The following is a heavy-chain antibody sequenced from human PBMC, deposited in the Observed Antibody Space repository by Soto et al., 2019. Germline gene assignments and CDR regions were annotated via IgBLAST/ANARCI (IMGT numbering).Heavy chain of an antibody. CDR2: IYYSGST. CDR1: GGSISSSSYY. J-gene: IGHJ6*02. D-gene: IGHD2-2*01. CDR3: ARLSNYYYYGMDV. V-gene: IGHV4-39*01. Sequence: QLQLQESGPGLVKPSETLSLTCTVSGGSISSSSYYWGWIRQPPGKGLELIGSIYYSGSTYYNPSLKSRVTISVDTSKNQFSLKLSSVTAADTAVYYCARLSNYYYYGMDVWGQGTTVTVSS.